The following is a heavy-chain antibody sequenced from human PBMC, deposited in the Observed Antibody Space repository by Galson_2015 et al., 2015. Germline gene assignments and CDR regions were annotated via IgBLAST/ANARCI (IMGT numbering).Heavy chain of an antibody. D-gene: IGHD3-22*01. J-gene: IGHJ4*02. V-gene: IGHV3-48*03. CDR1: GFTFSSYE. Sequence: SLRLSCAASGFTFSSYEMNWVRQAPGKGLEWVSFISSSGSTIYYADSVKGRFTISRDNAKNSLFLQMNSLRAEDTAVYYCRDSSGYVPGGQGTLVTVSS. CDR2: ISSSGSTI. CDR3: RDSSGYVP.